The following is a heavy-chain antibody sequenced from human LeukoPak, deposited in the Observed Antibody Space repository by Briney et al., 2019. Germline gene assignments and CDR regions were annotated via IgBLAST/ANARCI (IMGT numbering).Heavy chain of an antibody. V-gene: IGHV4-39*01. Sequence: PSETLSLTCTVSCGSISSSSYYWGWSRQPPGKGLELVGSMYHSGSTYYNPSVKSRVTISGDTAKNQLSLKLRSLTAADTAVYYCARHDHSSSWSHPGYFDVRGPRALVTVSS. J-gene: IGHJ2*01. D-gene: IGHD6-13*01. CDR3: ARHDHSSSWSHPGYFDV. CDR1: CGSISSSSYY. CDR2: MYHSGST.